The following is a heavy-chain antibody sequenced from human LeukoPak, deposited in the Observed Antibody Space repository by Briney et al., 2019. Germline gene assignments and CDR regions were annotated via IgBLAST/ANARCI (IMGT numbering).Heavy chain of an antibody. J-gene: IGHJ4*02. V-gene: IGHV3-48*01. CDR2: TGSQSSAF. CDR3: ARDFTRVPLAARPFFF. CDR1: AFTFSSIS. Sequence: PGGSLTFSCSAYAFTFSSISMNWVRPGQGMGLEWVSYTGSQSSAFYYADSARGRFTIARDNGSDSMYLQMNSLRAADTAVYYCARDFTRVPLAARPFFFWGQGTRVTVSS. D-gene: IGHD6-6*01.